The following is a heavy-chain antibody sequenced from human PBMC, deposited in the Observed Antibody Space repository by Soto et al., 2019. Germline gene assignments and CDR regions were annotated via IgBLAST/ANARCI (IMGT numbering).Heavy chain of an antibody. Sequence: EVQLVESGGGLIKPGGSLRLSCAASGFTFSSYSMNWVRQAPGKGLEWVSSISSSSSYIYYADSVKGRFTISRDNAKNSLYLQMNSLRAEDTAVYYCARDRTGYSSGWPSSGSYYGMDVWGQGTTVTVSS. D-gene: IGHD6-19*01. CDR2: ISSSSSYI. J-gene: IGHJ6*02. CDR1: GFTFSSYS. V-gene: IGHV3-21*01. CDR3: ARDRTGYSSGWPSSGSYYGMDV.